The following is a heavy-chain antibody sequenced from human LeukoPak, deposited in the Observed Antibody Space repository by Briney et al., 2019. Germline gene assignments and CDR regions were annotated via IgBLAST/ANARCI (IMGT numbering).Heavy chain of an antibody. D-gene: IGHD3-22*01. Sequence: SETLSLTCTVSGYSISSGYYWGWIRQPPGKGLEWIGSIYHSGSTNYNPSLKSRVTISVDKSKNQFSLKLSSVTAADTAVYYCSSTDYYDSSGSFFDYWGQGTLVTVSS. CDR1: GYSISSGYY. J-gene: IGHJ4*02. CDR3: SSTDYYDSSGSFFDY. CDR2: IYHSGST. V-gene: IGHV4-38-2*02.